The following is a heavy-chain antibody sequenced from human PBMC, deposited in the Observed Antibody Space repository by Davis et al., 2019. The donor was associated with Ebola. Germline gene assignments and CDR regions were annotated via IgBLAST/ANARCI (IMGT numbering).Heavy chain of an antibody. J-gene: IGHJ6*02. CDR2: TYYRSKWYN. D-gene: IGHD1-26*01. Sequence: SQTLSLTCAISGDSVSSNSAAWNWIRQSPSRGLEWLGRTYYRSKWYNDYAVSVKSRITINPDTSKNQFSLQLNSVTPEDMAVYYCAREGVWYSGSYLFYYYGMDVWGQGTTVTVSS. CDR1: GDSVSSNSAA. CDR3: AREGVWYSGSYLFYYYGMDV. V-gene: IGHV6-1*01.